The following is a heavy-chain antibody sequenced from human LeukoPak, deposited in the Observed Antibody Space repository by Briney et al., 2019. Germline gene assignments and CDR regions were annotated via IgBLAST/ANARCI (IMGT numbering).Heavy chain of an antibody. CDR3: ARRPYRYHGWDV. V-gene: IGHV4-59*08. Sequence: SETLSLTCSVSGDSISIYYWTWIRQSPGKGLEWIGYFFYTGSTNYNPSLKSRVHMSVDTSKNQVSLTLGSVTAADTAVYYCARRPYRYHGWDVWGPGTTVIVSS. CDR1: GDSISIYY. CDR2: FFYTGST. J-gene: IGHJ6*02.